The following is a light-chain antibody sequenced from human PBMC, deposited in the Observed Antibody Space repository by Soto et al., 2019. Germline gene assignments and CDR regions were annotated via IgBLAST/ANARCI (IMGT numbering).Light chain of an antibody. CDR2: DAS. Sequence: EIVLTQSPATLSLSPGERAALSCRASQSVSSYLAWYQQKPGQAPRLLIYDASNRATGIPARFSGSGSATDFTLTISSLEPEDFEVYYCQQRSNWPPPFGPGTKVDIK. V-gene: IGKV3-11*01. J-gene: IGKJ3*01. CDR3: QQRSNWPPP. CDR1: QSVSSY.